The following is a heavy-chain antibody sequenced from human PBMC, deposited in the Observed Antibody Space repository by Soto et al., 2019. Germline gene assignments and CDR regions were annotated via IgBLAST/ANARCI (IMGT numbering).Heavy chain of an antibody. CDR3: ARRDRSGSFDY. V-gene: IGHV1-2*02. D-gene: IGHD5-18*01. J-gene: IGHJ4*02. CDR2: VYPKSGLR. Sequence: QVQLVQSGSEAKKPGASVKVSCKTSGYTFTDYYIHWVRLAPGQGLEWMGYVYPKSGLRSHAPRFQGRLTLSRDTSTNTAFMELSGLTSDDGAIYFCARRDRSGSFDYWGQGTQVTVSS. CDR1: GYTFTDYY.